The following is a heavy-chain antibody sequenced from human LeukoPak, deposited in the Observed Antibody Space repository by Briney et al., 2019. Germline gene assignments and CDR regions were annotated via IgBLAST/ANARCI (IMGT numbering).Heavy chain of an antibody. Sequence: GEPLKISCKGSGYSFTTYWIAWVRQMPGKGLEWMGIIYPGDSDITYSPSFQGQVTISADKSISTAYLQWSSLKASDTAMYYCARQDGDYPFDYWGQGTLVTVSS. V-gene: IGHV5-51*01. CDR1: GYSFTTYW. CDR2: IYPGDSDI. CDR3: ARQDGDYPFDY. J-gene: IGHJ4*02. D-gene: IGHD4-17*01.